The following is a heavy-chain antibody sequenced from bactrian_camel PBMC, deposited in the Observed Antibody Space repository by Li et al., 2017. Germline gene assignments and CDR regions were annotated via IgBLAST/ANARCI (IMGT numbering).Heavy chain of an antibody. V-gene: IGHV3S67*01. CDR3: GPANCRSCYPRN. J-gene: IGHJ4*01. CDR1: GSIYGDAC. CDR2: VDGDGIA. Sequence: DVQLVESGGGSVQAGGSLRLSCGASGSIYGDACVVWLRQAPGKEREGVAAVDGDGIASYAGSVKGRFTVARDNANNTVNLQMNSLRSGDPAQYYCGPANCRSCYPRNRGQGTQVIVS.